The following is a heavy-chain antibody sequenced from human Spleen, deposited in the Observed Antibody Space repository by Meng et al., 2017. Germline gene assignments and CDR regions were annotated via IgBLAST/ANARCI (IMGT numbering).Heavy chain of an antibody. V-gene: IGHV4-34*01. CDR2: INHSGST. J-gene: IGHJ4*02. CDR1: GGSFRDYY. D-gene: IGHD4-11*01. CDR3: ARGPTTMAHDFDY. Sequence: VRLHHVEAGLLKPSEALRLTCVVSGGSFRDYYWSWIRQPPGKGLEWIGEINHSGSTNYNPSLESRATISVDTSQNNLSLKLSSVTAADSAVYYCARGPTTMAHDFDYWGQGTLVTVSS.